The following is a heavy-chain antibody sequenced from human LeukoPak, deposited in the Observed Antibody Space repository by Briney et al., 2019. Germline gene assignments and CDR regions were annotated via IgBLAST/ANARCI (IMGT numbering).Heavy chain of an antibody. J-gene: IGHJ4*02. Sequence: GGSLRLSCAASGFTFTNYYMNWVRQAPGKGLEWISYISGTSSYIFYEDSLKGRFIVYRDNAKNSLFLQMNSLRAEDTAVYYCGRAGDYWGQGTLVTVSS. V-gene: IGHV3-21*06. CDR2: ISGTSSYI. CDR3: GRAGDY. CDR1: GFTFTNYY. D-gene: IGHD7-27*01.